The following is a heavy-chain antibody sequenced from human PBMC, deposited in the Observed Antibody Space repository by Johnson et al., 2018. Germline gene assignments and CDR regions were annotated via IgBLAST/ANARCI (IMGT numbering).Heavy chain of an antibody. CDR2: ITSDGSHP. V-gene: IGHV3-74*02. D-gene: IGHD1-7*01. J-gene: IGHJ3*02. CDR3: GRSRGETNYAFGI. CDR1: GFTFSNYW. Sequence: EQLVESGGTLVQPGGSLGLSCAASGFTFSNYWIHWVRQAPGEGLVWVSRITSDGSHPDYAGSVKGRSTLSRDNAMNMVYLQINSLKTEDTAVYYCGRSRGETNYAFGIWGQGTMVTVSS.